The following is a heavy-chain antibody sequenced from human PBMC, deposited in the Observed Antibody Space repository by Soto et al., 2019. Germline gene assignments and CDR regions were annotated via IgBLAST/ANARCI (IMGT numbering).Heavy chain of an antibody. Sequence: EVQLVESGGGLAQPGGSLRLSCAASGFAITNNGMNWVRQAPGKGMEWISCISIGDTFVYYADSVKGRFTISRDRAKNSLFLQMNSLRAEDTAVYFCARDWGVYDSETRRHIPHLDSWGRGTLVTVSS. J-gene: IGHJ4*02. V-gene: IGHV3-48*01. CDR2: ISIGDTFV. CDR1: GFAITNNG. CDR3: ARDWGVYDSETRRHIPHLDS. D-gene: IGHD3-10*01.